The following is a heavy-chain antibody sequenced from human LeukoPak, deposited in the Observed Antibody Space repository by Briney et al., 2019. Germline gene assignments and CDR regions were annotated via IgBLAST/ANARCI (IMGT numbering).Heavy chain of an antibody. J-gene: IGHJ4*02. CDR3: ARDTRNYYGSGSYYPHDY. D-gene: IGHD3-10*01. CDR1: GFTFSSYA. V-gene: IGHV3-21*01. CDR2: ISISSSYI. Sequence: GGSLTLSCAASGFTFSSYAMSWVRQAPGRGRGWVSSISISSSYINYADSVKGRFTISRDNAKNSLYLQMNSQRAEDTAVYYCARDTRNYYGSGSYYPHDYWGQGTLVTVSS.